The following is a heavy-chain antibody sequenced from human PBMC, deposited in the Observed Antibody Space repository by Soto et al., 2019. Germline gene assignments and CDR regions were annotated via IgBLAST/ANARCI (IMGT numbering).Heavy chain of an antibody. CDR2: IYYSGRT. V-gene: IGHV4-59*01. Sequence: QGQLQESGPGLVKPSETLSLTCTVSGGSISSYYWSWIRQPPGKGLEWIGYIYYSGRTNYNPSLKSRVTISVDTSKNQFSLKLSSVTAADTAVYYCARGYCSSTICYIWDNWFDPWGQGTLVTVSS. J-gene: IGHJ5*02. D-gene: IGHD2-2*02. CDR1: GGSISSYY. CDR3: ARGYCSSTICYIWDNWFDP.